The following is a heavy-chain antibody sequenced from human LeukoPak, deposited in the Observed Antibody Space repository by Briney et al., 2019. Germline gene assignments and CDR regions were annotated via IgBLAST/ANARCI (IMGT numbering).Heavy chain of an antibody. J-gene: IGHJ4*02. CDR1: GFTFSSYG. V-gene: IGHV3-30*02. D-gene: IGHD3-10*01. CDR2: IRYDGSKK. CDR3: ARDSSMLRGPLVIYYFDF. Sequence: GGSLRLSCAASGFTFSSYGMHWVRQAPGKGLEWVAFIRYDGSKKYYADSVKGRFTISRDNSKNTLYLQMNSLRVEDTAVYYCARDSSMLRGPLVIYYFDFWGQGTLVTVSS.